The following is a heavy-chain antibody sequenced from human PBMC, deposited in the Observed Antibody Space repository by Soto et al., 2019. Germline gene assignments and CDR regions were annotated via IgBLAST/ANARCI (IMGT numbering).Heavy chain of an antibody. Sequence: QVHLVQSGAEVRKPGASVQVSCKASGYTFSSYAMHWVRQAPGQRLEWMGWINAGYGNTKSSQKFQDRVTIPRDTSASTAYMAMTSLRSDETAVYYCARDTGDGTFDFWGQGTLVTVSS. CDR3: ARDTGDGTFDF. V-gene: IGHV1-3*01. D-gene: IGHD7-27*01. CDR1: GYTFSSYA. J-gene: IGHJ4*02. CDR2: INAGYGNT.